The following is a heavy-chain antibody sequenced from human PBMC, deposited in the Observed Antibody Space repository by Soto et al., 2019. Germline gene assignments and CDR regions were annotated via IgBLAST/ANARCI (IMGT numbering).Heavy chain of an antibody. J-gene: IGHJ4*02. CDR1: GFTFSSYS. V-gene: IGHV3-23*04. CDR3: AKGNTAMAGGIDY. Sequence: EVQLVESGGGLVKPGGSLRLSCAASGFTFSSYSMNWVPQAPGNGLEWDSPISSSGGSTYYADSVKGRFTISRDNSKNTLYLQKNSLRAEDTGVYYWAKGNTAMAGGIDYWGQGTLVTVSS. D-gene: IGHD5-18*01. CDR2: ISSSGGST.